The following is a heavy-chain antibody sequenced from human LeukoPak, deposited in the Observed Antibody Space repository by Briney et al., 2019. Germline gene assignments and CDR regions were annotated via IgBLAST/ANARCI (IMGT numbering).Heavy chain of an antibody. D-gene: IGHD3-3*01. CDR1: GGSNTSGAFY. CDR2: VSYTGIT. CDR3: ARDFWSGYYPLDV. J-gene: IGHJ6*04. V-gene: IGHV4-39*07. Sequence: SETLSLXCTVSGGSNTSGAFYWGWSRQPPGKGPEWIGSVSYTGITYYKPSLKSRVPISVDTSKNQFSLKLSSVTAADTAVYYCARDFWSGYYPLDVWGKGTTVTVSS.